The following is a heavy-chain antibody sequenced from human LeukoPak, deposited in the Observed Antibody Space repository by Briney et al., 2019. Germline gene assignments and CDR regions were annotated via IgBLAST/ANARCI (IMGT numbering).Heavy chain of an antibody. Sequence: GGSLRLSCAASGFTFSSYSMNWVRQAPGKGLEWVSYISSTSSTIYYADSVKGRFTISRDNAKNSLYLQMNSLRAEDTAVYYCARKRASPCSGGSCAIDYWGQGTLVTVSS. CDR1: GFTFSSYS. CDR3: ARKRASPCSGGSCAIDY. V-gene: IGHV3-48*01. D-gene: IGHD2-15*01. CDR2: ISSTSSTI. J-gene: IGHJ4*02.